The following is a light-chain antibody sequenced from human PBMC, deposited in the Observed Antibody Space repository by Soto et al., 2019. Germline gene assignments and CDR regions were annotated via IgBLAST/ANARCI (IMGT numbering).Light chain of an antibody. CDR3: QQRSNWPVT. CDR2: DAS. V-gene: IGKV3-11*01. J-gene: IGKJ5*01. Sequence: EIVLTQSPATLSLSPGERATLSCRASQSVSSYLAWYQQKPGQAPRLLIYDASNRATGIPARFSGSGSGTAFTLTIRSLEPEHFAVYYCQQRSNWPVTFGQGTRLEIK. CDR1: QSVSSY.